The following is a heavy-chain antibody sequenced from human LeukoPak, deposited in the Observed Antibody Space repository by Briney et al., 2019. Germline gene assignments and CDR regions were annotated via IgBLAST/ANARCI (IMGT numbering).Heavy chain of an antibody. CDR1: GFTFSSYE. Sequence: GGSLRLSCAASGFTFSSYEMNWVRQAPGKGLEWVSYISSSGSTIYYADSVKGRFTISRDNAKNSLYLQMNSLRAEDTAVYYCERVDSYSGSYPPSWGQGTLVTVSS. V-gene: IGHV3-48*03. D-gene: IGHD1-26*01. CDR3: ERVDSYSGSYPPS. CDR2: ISSSGSTI. J-gene: IGHJ5*02.